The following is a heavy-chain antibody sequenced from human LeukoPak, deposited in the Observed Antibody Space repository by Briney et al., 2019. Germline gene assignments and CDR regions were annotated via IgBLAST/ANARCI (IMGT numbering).Heavy chain of an antibody. Sequence: ASVKVSCKTSGYTFTDYYIHWLRQAPGQGLEWMGWINPKRGITTYSQKFQGRVTMTRDTSITTAYMELSRLRSDDTSIYYCARERNSGDYGNVFDVWGQGTKVTVS. CDR3: ARERNSGDYGNVFDV. J-gene: IGHJ3*01. D-gene: IGHD4-17*01. CDR1: GYTFTDYY. V-gene: IGHV1-2*02. CDR2: INPKRGIT.